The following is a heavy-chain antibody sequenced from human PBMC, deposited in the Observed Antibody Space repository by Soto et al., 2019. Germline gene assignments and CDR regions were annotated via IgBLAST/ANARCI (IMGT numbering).Heavy chain of an antibody. CDR2: IYYSGST. Sequence: SETLSLTCTVSGGSISSYYWSWIRQPPGKGLEWIGYIYYSGSTNYNPSLKSRVTISVDTSKNQFSLKLSSVTAADTAVYYCARARYYDILTGYLIDYWGQGTLVTGS. CDR1: GGSISSYY. J-gene: IGHJ4*02. D-gene: IGHD3-9*01. CDR3: ARARYYDILTGYLIDY. V-gene: IGHV4-59*08.